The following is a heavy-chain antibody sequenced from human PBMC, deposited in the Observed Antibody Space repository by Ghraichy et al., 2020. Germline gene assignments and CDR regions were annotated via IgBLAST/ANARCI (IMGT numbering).Heavy chain of an antibody. Sequence: SETLSLTCAVYGGSFSGNYCTWSRPPPAKGLEWIGEINHSGSTNYNPSLKSRVTISVDTSKNQFSLNLSSVTAADTAVYYCATSPNYYDKDYSVQGTLVTVSS. CDR3: ATSPNYYDKDY. CDR1: GGSFSGNY. V-gene: IGHV4-34*01. D-gene: IGHD3-22*01. J-gene: IGHJ4*02. CDR2: INHSGST.